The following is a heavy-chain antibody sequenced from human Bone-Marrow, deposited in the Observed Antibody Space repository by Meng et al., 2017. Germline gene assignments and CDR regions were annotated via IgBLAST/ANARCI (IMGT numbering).Heavy chain of an antibody. V-gene: IGHV1-8*03. D-gene: IGHD1-26*01. J-gene: IGHJ4*02. CDR1: GYTFTDYY. Sequence: ASVKVSCKASGYTFTDYYMNWVRQATGQGLEWMGWMNPNSGNTGYAQKFQGRVTITRNTSISTAYMELSSLRSEDTAVYYCARGAVRYSGSLGYWGQGTLVTVSS. CDR3: ARGAVRYSGSLGY. CDR2: MNPNSGNT.